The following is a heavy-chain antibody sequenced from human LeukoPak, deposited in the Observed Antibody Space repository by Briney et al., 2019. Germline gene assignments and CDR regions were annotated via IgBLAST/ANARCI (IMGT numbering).Heavy chain of an antibody. CDR1: GFTFNNYA. V-gene: IGHV3-23*01. CDR3: AKAFVPYYYGMDV. J-gene: IGHJ6*02. Sequence: PGGSLRLSCAASGFTFNNYAMNWVRQAPGKGLEWVSVISGSGGTTYYADSVKGRFTISRDSSKNTLYLQVNSLRAEETAVYYCAKAFVPYYYGMDVWGQGTTVTVS. D-gene: IGHD2/OR15-2a*01. CDR2: ISGSGGTT.